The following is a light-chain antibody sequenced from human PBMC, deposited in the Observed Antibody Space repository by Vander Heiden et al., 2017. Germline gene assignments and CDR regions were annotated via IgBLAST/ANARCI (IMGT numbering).Light chain of an antibody. V-gene: IGKV1-39*01. CDR1: QSINKN. Sequence: DIQMTQSPSSLSASAGDRVTITCRASQSINKNLNWYQQKPGKAPKLLIYAASSLQSGVPSRFSGSGSGTDFALTISRLQPEDFATYYCQQTDSTPITFGGGTKVEIK. CDR3: QQTDSTPIT. CDR2: AAS. J-gene: IGKJ4*01.